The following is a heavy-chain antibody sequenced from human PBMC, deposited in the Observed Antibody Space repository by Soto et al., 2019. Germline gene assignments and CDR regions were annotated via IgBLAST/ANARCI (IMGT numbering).Heavy chain of an antibody. CDR1: GFTFSSYA. Sequence: GGSLRLFCAASGFTFSSYAMSWVRQAPGEGLEWVSAISGSGGSTYYADSVKGRFTISRDNSKNTLYLQMNSLRAEDTAVYYCAKDIYYDSSGYYYDYFDYWGQGTLVTVSS. CDR3: AKDIYYDSSGYYYDYFDY. J-gene: IGHJ4*02. V-gene: IGHV3-23*01. CDR2: ISGSGGST. D-gene: IGHD3-22*01.